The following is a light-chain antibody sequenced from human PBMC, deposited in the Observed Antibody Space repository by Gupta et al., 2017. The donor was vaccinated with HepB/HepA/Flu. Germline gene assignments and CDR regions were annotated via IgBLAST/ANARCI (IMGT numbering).Light chain of an antibody. CDR2: GAS. Sequence: EIVMTQSPATLSVSPGERATLSCRASQSVSSNLAWYQQKPGQAPRLLIYGASTRATGIPARFSGSGSGXEFTLTXSSLQSEDFAVYYCQQYNNWITFGXGTRLEIK. V-gene: IGKV3-15*01. CDR1: QSVSSN. CDR3: QQYNNWIT. J-gene: IGKJ5*01.